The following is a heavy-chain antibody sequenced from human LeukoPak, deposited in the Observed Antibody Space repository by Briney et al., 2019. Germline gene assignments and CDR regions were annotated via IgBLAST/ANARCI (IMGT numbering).Heavy chain of an antibody. CDR2: IVPISGTA. CDR3: ARDLVGSSWAFDY. Sequence: ASVKVSCKASGYTFTSYGISWVRQAPGQGLEWMGRIVPISGTANYVQNFQGRVTITTDESTSTAYMELSSLRSEDTAVYYCARDLVGSSWAFDYWGQGTLVTVSS. D-gene: IGHD6-13*01. V-gene: IGHV1-69*05. CDR1: GYTFTSYG. J-gene: IGHJ4*02.